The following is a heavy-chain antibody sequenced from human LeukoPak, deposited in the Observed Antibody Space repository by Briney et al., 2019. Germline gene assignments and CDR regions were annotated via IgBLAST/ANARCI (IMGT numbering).Heavy chain of an antibody. CDR1: GGTFSSYA. D-gene: IGHD6-25*01. V-gene: IGHV1-69*05. Sequence: SVKVSCKASGGTFSSYAISWVRQAPGQGLEWMGGIIPIFGTANYAQKFQGRVTITTDESTSTAYMELSSLRSEDTAVYYCARSSPTISRLAGPFDYWGQGTLVTVSS. CDR2: IIPIFGTA. J-gene: IGHJ4*02. CDR3: ARSSPTISRLAGPFDY.